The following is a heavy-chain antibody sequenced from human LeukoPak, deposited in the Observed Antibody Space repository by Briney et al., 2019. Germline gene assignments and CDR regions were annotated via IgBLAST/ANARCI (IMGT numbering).Heavy chain of an antibody. J-gene: IGHJ4*02. CDR2: IIPIFGTA. CDR1: GGTFSSYA. Sequence: GASVKVSCKASGGTFSSYAISWVRQAPGQGLEWMGGIIPIFGTANYAQKFQGRVTITTDESTSTAYMELSSLGSEDTAVYYCARGGSYCSSTSCYTAYDYWGQGTLVTVSS. CDR3: ARGGSYCSSTSCYTAYDY. D-gene: IGHD2-2*02. V-gene: IGHV1-69*05.